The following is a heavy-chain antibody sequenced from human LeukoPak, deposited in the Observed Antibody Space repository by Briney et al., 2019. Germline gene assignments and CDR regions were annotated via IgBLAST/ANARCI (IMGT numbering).Heavy chain of an antibody. CDR3: ARSPHIWFAERGWFDP. CDR1: GGSISSSNW. CDR2: ISHSGST. J-gene: IGHJ5*02. D-gene: IGHD3-10*01. V-gene: IGHV4-4*02. Sequence: PSETLSLTCAVSGGSISSSNWWSWVRQPPGKGLEWIGEISHSGSTNYNPSLKSRVTISVDKSKNQFSLKLSSVTAADTAVYFCARSPHIWFAERGWFDPWGQGTLVTVSS.